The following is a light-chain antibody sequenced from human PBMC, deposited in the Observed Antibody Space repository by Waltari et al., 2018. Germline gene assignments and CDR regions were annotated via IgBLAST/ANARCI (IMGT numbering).Light chain of an antibody. CDR1: QSIGSK. J-gene: IGKJ1*01. CDR2: YAS. V-gene: IGKV6-21*02. CDR3: HQTSTFPET. Sequence: EIVLTQSPDFQSVTPKEQVNITCRASQSIGSKLHWYQQKPGQSPKALIKYASRSISGVPSRFSGSGSGTDFTLNINSLEAEDAETYFCHQTSTFPETFGQGTKVEIK.